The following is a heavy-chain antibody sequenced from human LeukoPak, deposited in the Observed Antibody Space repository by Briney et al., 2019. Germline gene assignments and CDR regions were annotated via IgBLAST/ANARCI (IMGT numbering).Heavy chain of an antibody. Sequence: GGSLRLSCAASGFTFSSYGMHWVRQAPGKGLEWVAFIRYDGSNKYYADSVKGRFTISRDNSKNTLYLQMNSLRAEDTAVYYCATGPPYSGSLMDYWGQGTLVTVSS. CDR1: GFTFSSYG. J-gene: IGHJ4*02. CDR3: ATGPPYSGSLMDY. D-gene: IGHD1-26*01. CDR2: IRYDGSNK. V-gene: IGHV3-30*02.